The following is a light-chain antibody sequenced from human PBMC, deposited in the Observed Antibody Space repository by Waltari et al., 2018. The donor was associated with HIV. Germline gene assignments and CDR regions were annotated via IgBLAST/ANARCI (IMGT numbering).Light chain of an antibody. CDR3: CSYTKLTTHYVL. V-gene: IGLV2-14*03. Sequence: QSALTQPASVSGSPGQSITLSCNGTTTDIGVYNSVSLYQRHPDKAPKLIIFGFSNRPSGISSLFSGSKSGNTASLTISGLQAEDEADYYCCSYTKLTTHYVLFGGGTKLTVL. CDR1: TTDIGVYNS. CDR2: GFS. J-gene: IGLJ2*01.